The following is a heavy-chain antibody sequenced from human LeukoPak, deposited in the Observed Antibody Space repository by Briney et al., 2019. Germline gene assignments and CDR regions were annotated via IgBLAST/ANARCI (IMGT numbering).Heavy chain of an antibody. D-gene: IGHD6-6*01. CDR3: ARDRNSGSSLDI. CDR1: GYTFTGYH. J-gene: IGHJ3*02. CDR2: IYPYSGDT. Sequence: ASVTVSCKASGYTFTGYHIHWVRQAPGQGLEWMGWIYPYSGDTNYAQNFQGRVTMTRDTSISTAYMELSSLKSDDTAVYYCARDRNSGSSLDIWGQGTMLPVSS. V-gene: IGHV1-2*02.